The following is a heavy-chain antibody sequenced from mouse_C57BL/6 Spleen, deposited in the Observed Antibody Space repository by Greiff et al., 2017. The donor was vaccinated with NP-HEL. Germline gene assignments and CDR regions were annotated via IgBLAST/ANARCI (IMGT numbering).Heavy chain of an antibody. CDR3: ARGDGYSDY. CDR2: IYPSDSET. D-gene: IGHD2-3*01. V-gene: IGHV1-61*01. J-gene: IGHJ2*01. Sequence: QSCKASGYTFTSYWMDWVKQRPGQGLEWIGNIYPSDSETHYNQKFKDKATLTVDKSSSTAYMQLSSLTSEDSAVYYCARGDGYSDYWGQGTTLTVSS. CDR1: GYTFTSYW.